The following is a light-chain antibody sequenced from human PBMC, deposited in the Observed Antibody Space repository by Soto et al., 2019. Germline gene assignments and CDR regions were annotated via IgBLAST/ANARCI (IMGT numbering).Light chain of an antibody. CDR1: QSVSSSY. J-gene: IGKJ5*01. Sequence: EIVLTQSPGTLSLSPGERATLSCRASQSVSSSYLAWYQQKPGQAPRLLIYGASSRATGIPDRFSGSGSGTDFTLTISRLEPEDFAVYDCQQYGSSQITFGQGTRLELK. CDR2: GAS. V-gene: IGKV3-20*01. CDR3: QQYGSSQIT.